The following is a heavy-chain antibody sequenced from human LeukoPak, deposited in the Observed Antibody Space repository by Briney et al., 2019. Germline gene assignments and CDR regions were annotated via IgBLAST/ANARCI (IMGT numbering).Heavy chain of an antibody. Sequence: SETLSLTCTVSGYSLSSGFYWGWIRQPPGKRLEWIGSIHYSGSTSYNPSLKSRVTISVDTSKNQFSLRLSSVTAADTAVYYCARDGIAAAGTFGYYYYMDVWGKGTTVTVSS. CDR2: IHYSGST. CDR1: GYSLSSGFY. D-gene: IGHD6-13*01. CDR3: ARDGIAAAGTFGYYYYMDV. J-gene: IGHJ6*03. V-gene: IGHV4-38-2*02.